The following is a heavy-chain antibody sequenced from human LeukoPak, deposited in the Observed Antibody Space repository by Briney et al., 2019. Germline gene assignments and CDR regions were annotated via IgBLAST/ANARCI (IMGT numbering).Heavy chain of an antibody. CDR1: GFTFSSYS. Sequence: GGSLRLSCAASGFTFSSYSMNWVRQAPGKGLEWVSSISSSSSYIYYADSVKGRFTISRDNAKNSLYLQMNSLRAEDTAVYYCARVWCTSCCSDYWGQGTLVTVSS. CDR2: ISSSSSYI. D-gene: IGHD2-2*01. J-gene: IGHJ4*02. CDR3: ARVWCTSCCSDY. V-gene: IGHV3-21*01.